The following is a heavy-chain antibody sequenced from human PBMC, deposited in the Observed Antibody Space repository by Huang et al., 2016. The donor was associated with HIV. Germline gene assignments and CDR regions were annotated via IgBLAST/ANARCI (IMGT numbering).Heavy chain of an antibody. J-gene: IGHJ5*02. Sequence: QVQLQESGPGPVKPSQTLSLTCTVSGDSISRGGYLWSWIRQSPGKGLEWIGSIYYTGTTSYNPSLRIGVTMSVDTSKNQCSLRLTSVTAEDTAVYYCARDRITQCNGGRCYSDWSDPWGQGTLVIVSS. D-gene: IGHD2-15*01. CDR2: IYYTGTT. V-gene: IGHV4-30-4*08. CDR1: GDSISRGGYL. CDR3: ARDRITQCNGGRCYSDWSDP.